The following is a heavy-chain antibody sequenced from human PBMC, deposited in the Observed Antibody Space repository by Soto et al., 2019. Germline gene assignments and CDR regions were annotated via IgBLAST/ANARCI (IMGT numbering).Heavy chain of an antibody. Sequence: QVQLVQSGAEVKKPGASVKVSCKASGYSFTSTGICWVRQAPGQGPEWMGWTSTFNGEAKYAQKLQGRVTMTTDTATTTAYMELRSMTSDVTAVYYCSRDLDGSGSYFPDYWGQGTLVTVAS. CDR2: TSTFNGEA. CDR1: GYSFTSTG. V-gene: IGHV1-18*01. CDR3: SRDLDGSGSYFPDY. D-gene: IGHD3-10*01. J-gene: IGHJ4*02.